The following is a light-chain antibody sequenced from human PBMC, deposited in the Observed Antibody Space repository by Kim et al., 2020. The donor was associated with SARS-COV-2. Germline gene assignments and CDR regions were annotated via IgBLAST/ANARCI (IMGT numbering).Light chain of an antibody. CDR3: SSYTSSSTYVV. V-gene: IGLV2-14*04. CDR1: SSDVGSYNY. CDR2: DVS. J-gene: IGLJ2*01. Sequence: QSITISCTGTSSDVGSYNYVSWYQQHPGKAPKLMIYDVSKRPSGVSNRFSGSKSGNTASLTISGLQAEDEADYYCSSYTSSSTYVVFGGGTKLTVL.